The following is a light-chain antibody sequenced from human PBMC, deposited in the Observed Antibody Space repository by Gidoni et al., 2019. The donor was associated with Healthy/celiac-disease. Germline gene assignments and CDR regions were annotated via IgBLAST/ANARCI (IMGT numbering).Light chain of an antibody. CDR1: QSVSSSY. Sequence: EIVLTQSPGTLSLSPGARATLSCRASQSVSSSYLAWYQQKPGQAPRLLIYGASSRAPGIPDRFSGSGSGTDFTLTISRLEPEDFAVYYCQQYGSSWTFGQGTKVEIK. J-gene: IGKJ1*01. CDR2: GAS. CDR3: QQYGSSWT. V-gene: IGKV3-20*01.